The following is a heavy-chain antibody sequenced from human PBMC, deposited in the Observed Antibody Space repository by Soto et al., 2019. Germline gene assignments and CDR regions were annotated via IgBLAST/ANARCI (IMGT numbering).Heavy chain of an antibody. CDR2: MNPNSGNT. Sequence: QVQLVQSGAEVKKPGASVKVSCKASGYTFTSYDINWVRQATGQGLEWMGWMNPNSGNTGYAQKFQGRVTMTRNTSISTAYMELSSMRSEDTAVYYCARDPSPGYYYYMDVWGKGTTVTVSS. D-gene: IGHD2-2*01. CDR3: ARDPSPGYYYYMDV. V-gene: IGHV1-8*01. CDR1: GYTFTSYD. J-gene: IGHJ6*03.